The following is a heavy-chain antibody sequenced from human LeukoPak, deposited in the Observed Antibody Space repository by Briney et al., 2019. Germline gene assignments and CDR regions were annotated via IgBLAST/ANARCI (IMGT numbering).Heavy chain of an antibody. CDR2: RRYDGSNK. D-gene: IGHD4-17*01. Sequence: GGSLRLSCAASGFTFSSYGMHWVRQAPGKGLEWVTFRRYDGSNKHYADSVKGRFTISRDNSKNTLYLQMNSLRAEDTAVYYCAKGGDYGDYVGGFDYWGQGTLVTVSS. CDR1: GFTFSSYG. J-gene: IGHJ4*02. V-gene: IGHV3-30*02. CDR3: AKGGDYGDYVGGFDY.